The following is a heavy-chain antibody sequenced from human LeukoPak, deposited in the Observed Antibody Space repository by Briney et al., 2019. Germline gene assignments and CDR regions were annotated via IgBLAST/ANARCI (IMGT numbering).Heavy chain of an antibody. Sequence: GASVKVSCKASGYTFTGYYMRWVRQAPGQGLEWMGWINPNSGGTNYAQKFQGRVTMTRDTSISTAYMELSRLRSDDTAVYYCARDQPTRDGPRYYFDYWGQGTLVTVSS. J-gene: IGHJ4*02. CDR1: GYTFTGYY. V-gene: IGHV1-2*02. CDR2: INPNSGGT. CDR3: ARDQPTRDGPRYYFDY. D-gene: IGHD2-21*01.